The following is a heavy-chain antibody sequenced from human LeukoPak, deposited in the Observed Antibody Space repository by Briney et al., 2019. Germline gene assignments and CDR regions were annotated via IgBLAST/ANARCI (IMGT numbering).Heavy chain of an antibody. V-gene: IGHV3-48*03. CDR1: GFTFSSYE. Sequence: GGSLRLSCATSGFTFSSYEMNWVRQAPGKGLEWVSYISSSGSTIYYADSVKGRFTISRDNSKNTLYLQMNSLRAEDTAVYYCAKDRGIQLFVQSNWFDPWGQGTLVTVSS. D-gene: IGHD5-18*01. J-gene: IGHJ5*02. CDR2: ISSSGSTI. CDR3: AKDRGIQLFVQSNWFDP.